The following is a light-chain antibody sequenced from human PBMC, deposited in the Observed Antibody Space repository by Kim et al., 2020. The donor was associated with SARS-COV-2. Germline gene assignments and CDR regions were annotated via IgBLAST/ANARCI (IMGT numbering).Light chain of an antibody. Sequence: PGERATLSCRASQSVSNSRLAWYQQKPGQAPRLLIYDASSRATGITDRFSGSGSGTDFTLTISRLEPEDFAVYYCQQYGASSLTFGGGTKVDNK. CDR1: QSVSNSR. V-gene: IGKV3-20*01. CDR2: DAS. CDR3: QQYGASSLT. J-gene: IGKJ4*01.